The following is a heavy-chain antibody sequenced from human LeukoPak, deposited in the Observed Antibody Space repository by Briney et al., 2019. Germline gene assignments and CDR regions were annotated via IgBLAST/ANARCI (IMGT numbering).Heavy chain of an antibody. CDR3: ARDQEGIAVEF. D-gene: IGHD6-19*01. V-gene: IGHV3-74*01. Sequence: GGSLRLSCAASGFTLSSYWMSWVRQAPGKGLVWVSRINSDGSSTSYADSVKGRFTISRDNAKNTLYLQLNSLRAEDTAVYYCARDQEGIAVEFWGQGTLVTVSS. J-gene: IGHJ4*02. CDR2: INSDGSST. CDR1: GFTLSSYW.